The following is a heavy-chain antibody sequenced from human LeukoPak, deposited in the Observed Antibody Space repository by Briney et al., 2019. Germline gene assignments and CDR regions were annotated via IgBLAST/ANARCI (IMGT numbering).Heavy chain of an antibody. CDR1: GFTFSNYG. Sequence: PGGSLRLSCAASGFTFSNYGMNWVRQAPGKGLEWVAVKWSDGRNKYYAESVKGRFTISRDDSKNTLYLQMNSLRADDTAVYFCAKNGVYCDVHCPADYWGQGTLVTVSS. J-gene: IGHJ4*02. CDR3: AKNGVYCDVHCPADY. CDR2: KWSDGRNK. V-gene: IGHV3-33*06. D-gene: IGHD2-21*02.